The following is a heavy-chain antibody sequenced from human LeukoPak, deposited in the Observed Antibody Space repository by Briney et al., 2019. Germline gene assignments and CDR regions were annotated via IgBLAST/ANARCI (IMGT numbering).Heavy chain of an antibody. CDR1: GGSFSGYY. J-gene: IGHJ5*02. CDR3: ARDPSGSFFNWFDP. V-gene: IGHV4-34*01. Sequence: SETLSLTCAVYGGSFSGYYWSWIRQPPGKGLEWIGEINHSGSTNYNPSLKSRVTILVDTSKNQFSLKLRSVTAADTAVYYCARDPSGSFFNWFDPWGRGTLVTVSS. D-gene: IGHD1-26*01. CDR2: INHSGST.